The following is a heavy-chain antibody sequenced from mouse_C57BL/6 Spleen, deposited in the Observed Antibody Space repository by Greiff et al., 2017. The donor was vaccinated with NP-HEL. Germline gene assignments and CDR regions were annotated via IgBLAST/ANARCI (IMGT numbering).Heavy chain of an antibody. V-gene: IGHV1-55*01. CDR1: GYTFTSYW. Sequence: QVQLQQPGAELVKPGASVKMSCKASGYTFTSYWITWVKQRPGQGLEWIGDIYPGSGSTNYNEKFKSKATRTGDTSSITAYMQLSSLTSEYSAVYYCAREEDDYDGLDYWGQGTTLTVSS. CDR3: AREEDDYDGLDY. D-gene: IGHD2-4*01. CDR2: IYPGSGST. J-gene: IGHJ2*01.